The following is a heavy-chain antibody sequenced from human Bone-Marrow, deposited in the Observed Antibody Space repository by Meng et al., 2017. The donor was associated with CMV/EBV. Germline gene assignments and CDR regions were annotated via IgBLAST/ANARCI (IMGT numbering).Heavy chain of an antibody. Sequence: SETLSLTCTVSDDSISSSSYYWGWIRQPPGKGLEWMGSFYYSGSTYYSPSLKSRVTISGDISKNQFSLKLSSVTAADTAVYYCARHGLYDFWSGYYPGWGQGTLVTVSS. V-gene: IGHV4-39*01. CDR2: FYYSGST. CDR1: DDSISSSSYY. J-gene: IGHJ4*02. D-gene: IGHD3-3*01. CDR3: ARHGLYDFWSGYYPG.